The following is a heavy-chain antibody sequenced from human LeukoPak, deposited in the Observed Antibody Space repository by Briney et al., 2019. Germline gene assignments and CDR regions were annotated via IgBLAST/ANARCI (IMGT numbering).Heavy chain of an antibody. V-gene: IGHV3-11*04. CDR1: GFTFSDYY. Sequence: GGSLRLSCAASGFTFSDYYMSWIRQAPGKGLEWVSYISSSGSTLYYADSVKGRITISRDNAKNSLYLQMNSLRDEDTAVYYCARGYYDSSGYYYYFDYWGQGTLVTVSS. J-gene: IGHJ4*02. CDR3: ARGYYDSSGYYYYFDY. CDR2: ISSSGSTL. D-gene: IGHD3-22*01.